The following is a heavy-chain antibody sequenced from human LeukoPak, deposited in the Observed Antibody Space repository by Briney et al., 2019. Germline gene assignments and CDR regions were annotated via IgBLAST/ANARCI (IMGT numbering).Heavy chain of an antibody. Sequence: PGGSLRLSCVTSGFTFSASGMHSVRQAPGKGLEWVALIWYDGSDKYYGDSVKDRFTISRDTSKNTLYLQVNSLRSEDTAVYYCARDLSYGMVVWGQGTTVTVSS. CDR1: GFTFSASG. CDR3: ARDLSYGMVV. J-gene: IGHJ6*02. CDR2: IWYDGSDK. V-gene: IGHV3-33*01. D-gene: IGHD2/OR15-2a*01.